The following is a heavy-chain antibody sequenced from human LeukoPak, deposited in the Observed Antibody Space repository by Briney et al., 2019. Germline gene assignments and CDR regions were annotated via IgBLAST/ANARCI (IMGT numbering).Heavy chain of an antibody. Sequence: PGGSLRLSCAASGFTFSNAWMSWVRQAPGKGLEWVGRIKSKTDGGTTDYAAPVKGRFTISRDDSKNTLYLQMNSLKTEDTAVYYCTTDRVVRGVRVYWGQGTLVTVSS. J-gene: IGHJ4*02. V-gene: IGHV3-15*01. D-gene: IGHD3-10*01. CDR2: IKSKTDGGTT. CDR3: TTDRVVRGVRVY. CDR1: GFTFSNAW.